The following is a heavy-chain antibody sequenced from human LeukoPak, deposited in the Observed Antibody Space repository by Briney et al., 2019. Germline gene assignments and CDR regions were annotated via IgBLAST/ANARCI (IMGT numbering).Heavy chain of an antibody. D-gene: IGHD2-2*01. Sequence: AGGSLRLSCAASGFTFDDYGMSWVRQAPGMGLEWVSGINWNGGSTGYADSVKGRFTISRDNAKNSLYLQMNSLRAEDTALYYCARDLGYCSSTSCPTPGFDIWGQGTMVTVSS. CDR1: GFTFDDYG. CDR2: INWNGGST. CDR3: ARDLGYCSSTSCPTPGFDI. V-gene: IGHV3-20*04. J-gene: IGHJ3*02.